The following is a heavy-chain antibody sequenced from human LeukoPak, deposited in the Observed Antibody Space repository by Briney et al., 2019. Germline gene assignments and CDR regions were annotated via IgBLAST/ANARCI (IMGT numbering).Heavy chain of an antibody. CDR2: ISDTGGGT. V-gene: IGHV3-23*01. J-gene: IGHJ6*02. D-gene: IGHD3-10*01. CDR3: AKEMLRGYYYYGMDV. CDR1: RFTFSSYG. Sequence: GGSLRLSCAASRFTFSSYGMTWVRQAPGKGLEWVSTISDTGGGTFYADSVKGRFTISRDNSQNTLFLQMNRLRADDTANYYCAKEMLRGYYYYGMDVWGQGTTVTVSS.